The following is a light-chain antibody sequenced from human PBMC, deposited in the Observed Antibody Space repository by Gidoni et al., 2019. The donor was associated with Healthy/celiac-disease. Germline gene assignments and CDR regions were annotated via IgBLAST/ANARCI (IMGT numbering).Light chain of an antibody. CDR1: SSDLGVYNY. Sequence: QSALTQPASVSGSPGQSITISCTGTSSDLGVYNYVSWYQQHPDNAPKLIIYDVSYRPSGISNRFSGSKSGNTASLTISGLQGEDEADYYCSSYTGSSTVFGGGTKLPVL. CDR2: DVS. CDR3: SSYTGSSTV. J-gene: IGLJ2*01. V-gene: IGLV2-14*03.